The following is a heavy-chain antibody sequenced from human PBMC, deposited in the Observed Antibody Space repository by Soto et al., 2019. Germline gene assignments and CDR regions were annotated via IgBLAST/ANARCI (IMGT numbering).Heavy chain of an antibody. Sequence: GGSLRLSCAASGFTFSSYGMHWVRQAPGKGLEWVAVISYDGSNKYYGDSVKGRFTISRDNSKNTLYLQMNSLRAEDTAVYYCAKLLLLRYFDWLSAPFDYWGQGTLVTVS. V-gene: IGHV3-30*18. J-gene: IGHJ4*02. D-gene: IGHD3-9*01. CDR2: ISYDGSNK. CDR1: GFTFSSYG. CDR3: AKLLLLRYFDWLSAPFDY.